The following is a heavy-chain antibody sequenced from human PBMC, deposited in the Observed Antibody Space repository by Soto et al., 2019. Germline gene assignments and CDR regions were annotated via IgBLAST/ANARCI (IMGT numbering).Heavy chain of an antibody. CDR3: AREKILDGSGRRHYYGMDV. J-gene: IGHJ6*02. D-gene: IGHD3-10*01. Sequence: QEQLLQSGAEVKKPGASVTVSCKASGYTFLIYFVHWVRQAPGQGLERMGIINPGSGTTTYSQQFQGRVIMTSDTSTNTVHMAMTSLTSEDTAVYFCAREKILDGSGRRHYYGMDVWGQGTAVSVSS. CDR1: GYTFLIYF. V-gene: IGHV1-46*01. CDR2: INPGSGTT.